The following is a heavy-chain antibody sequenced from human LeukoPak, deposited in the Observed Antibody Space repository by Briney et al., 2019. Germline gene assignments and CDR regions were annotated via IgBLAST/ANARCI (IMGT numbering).Heavy chain of an antibody. Sequence: SETLSLTCAVSGGSISSSNWWSWVRQPPGKGLEWIGEIYHSGSTYYNPSLKSRVSISVDKSDNQFSLKLSSVTAADTAVYYCARGQGIFTGYPFDYWGQGILVTVSS. J-gene: IGHJ4*02. D-gene: IGHD3-9*01. V-gene: IGHV4-4*02. CDR2: IYHSGST. CDR1: GGSISSSNW. CDR3: ARGQGIFTGYPFDY.